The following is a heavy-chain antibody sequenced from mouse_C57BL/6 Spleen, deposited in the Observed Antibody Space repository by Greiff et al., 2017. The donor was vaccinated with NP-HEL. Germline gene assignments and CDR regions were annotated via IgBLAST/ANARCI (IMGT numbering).Heavy chain of an antibody. CDR3: ARQLRLEYYYAMDY. CDR2: IWTGGGT. CDR1: GFSLTSYA. D-gene: IGHD3-2*02. Sequence: VKLMESGPGLVAPSQSLSITCTVSGFSLTSYAISWVRQPPGKGLEWLGVIWTGGGTNYNSALKSRLSISKDNSKSQVFLKMNSLQTDDTARYYCARQLRLEYYYAMDYWGQGTSVTVSS. V-gene: IGHV2-9-1*01. J-gene: IGHJ4*01.